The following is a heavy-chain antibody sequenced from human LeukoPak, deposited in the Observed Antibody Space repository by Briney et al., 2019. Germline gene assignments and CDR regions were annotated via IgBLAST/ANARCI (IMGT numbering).Heavy chain of an antibody. Sequence: GGSLRLSCAASGFTFSAHWMHWVRQGPGKGLVWVSRINSDGSSTSYADSVKGRFTISRDNAENTLYLQMNSLRAEDTAVYYCARARTYYYNSSAYDYWGQGTLVTVSS. J-gene: IGHJ4*02. CDR3: ARARTYYYNSSAYDY. CDR2: INSDGSST. V-gene: IGHV3-74*01. D-gene: IGHD3-22*01. CDR1: GFTFSAHW.